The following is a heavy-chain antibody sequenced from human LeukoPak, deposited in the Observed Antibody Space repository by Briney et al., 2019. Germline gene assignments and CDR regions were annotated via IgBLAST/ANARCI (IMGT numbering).Heavy chain of an antibody. D-gene: IGHD6-13*01. CDR1: GFTFSTYT. CDR2: ISSSSSYI. CDR3: ASSSWYYFDY. Sequence: GGSLRLSCTASGFTFSTYTMNWVRQAPGKGLEWVSSISSSSSYIYYADSVKGRFTISRDNAKNSLYLQMNSLRAEDTAVYYCASSSWYYFDYWGQGTLVTVSS. V-gene: IGHV3-21*01. J-gene: IGHJ4*02.